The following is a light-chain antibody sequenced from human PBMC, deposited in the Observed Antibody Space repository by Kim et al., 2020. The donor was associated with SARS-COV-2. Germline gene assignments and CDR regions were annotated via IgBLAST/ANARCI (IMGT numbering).Light chain of an antibody. CDR1: KLGDKY. V-gene: IGLV3-1*01. J-gene: IGLJ2*01. CDR2: QDS. CDR3: QAWDSSI. Sequence: VSVSPGQPASITCSGDKLGDKYACWYQQKPGQPPVLVIYQDSKRPSGIPERFSGSNSGNTATLTISGTQAMDEADYYCQAWDSSIFGGGTQLTVL.